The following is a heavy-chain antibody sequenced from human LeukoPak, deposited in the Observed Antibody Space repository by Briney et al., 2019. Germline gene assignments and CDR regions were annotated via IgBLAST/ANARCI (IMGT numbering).Heavy chain of an antibody. V-gene: IGHV3-48*03. Sequence: GGSLRLSCVISGFTFGMYGMHWVRQAPGKGLEWVSYISSSGSTIYYADSVKGRFTISRDNAKNSLYLQMNSLRAEDTAVYYCAELGITMIGGVWGKGTTVTISS. J-gene: IGHJ6*04. CDR3: AELGITMIGGV. D-gene: IGHD3-10*02. CDR2: ISSSGSTI. CDR1: GFTFGMYG.